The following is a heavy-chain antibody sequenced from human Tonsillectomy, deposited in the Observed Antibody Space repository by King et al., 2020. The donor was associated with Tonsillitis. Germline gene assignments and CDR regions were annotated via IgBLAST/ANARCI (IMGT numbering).Heavy chain of an antibody. CDR1: GFTFSSYA. Sequence: VQLVESGGGLVQPGGSLRLSCAASGFTFSSYAMAWVRQTPGKGLEWVSTVRPNGDRKYYADFVKGRFTISRDNSKNTLYLQMDSLRAEDTAVFYCAREIGSSGWYTVVYWGQGPLVTVSS. CDR2: VRPNGDRK. CDR3: AREIGSSGWYTVVY. D-gene: IGHD6-19*01. J-gene: IGHJ4*02. V-gene: IGHV3-23*04.